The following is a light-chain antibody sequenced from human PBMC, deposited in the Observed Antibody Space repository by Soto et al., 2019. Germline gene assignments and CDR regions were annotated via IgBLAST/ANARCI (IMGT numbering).Light chain of an antibody. J-gene: IGKJ1*01. Sequence: EIVLTQSPVTLSLSPGERATLFCRARQSVRTYLAWYQVKPGQAPSLLIYDASRRASGVPARFIGGGSWTEFTLPISSLQSEDVAVYYCQQYNKWHTWTFGQGTKVDIK. CDR1: QSVRTY. V-gene: IGKV3D-15*01. CDR2: DAS. CDR3: QQYNKWHTWT.